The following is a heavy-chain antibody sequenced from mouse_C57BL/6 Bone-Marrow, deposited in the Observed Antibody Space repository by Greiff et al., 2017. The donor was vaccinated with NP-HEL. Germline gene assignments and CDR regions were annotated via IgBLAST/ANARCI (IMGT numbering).Heavy chain of an antibody. J-gene: IGHJ4*01. CDR3: ARSVVVAQSTYYDAMDY. D-gene: IGHD1-1*01. CDR2: INPSNGGT. CDR1: GYTFTSYW. V-gene: IGHV1-53*01. Sequence: QVQLQQSGTELVKPGASVKLSCKASGYTFTSYWMHWVKQRPGQGLEWIGNINPSNGGTNYNEKFKSKATLTVDKSSSTAYMQLSSLTSEDSAVYYCARSVVVAQSTYYDAMDYWGQGTSVTVSS.